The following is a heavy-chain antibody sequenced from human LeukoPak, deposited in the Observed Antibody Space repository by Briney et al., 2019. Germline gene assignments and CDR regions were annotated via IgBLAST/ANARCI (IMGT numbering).Heavy chain of an antibody. D-gene: IGHD5-18*01. V-gene: IGHV3-23*01. CDR1: GFPFETNA. J-gene: IGHJ4*02. CDR2: IGNTET. Sequence: GGSLRVSCATSGFPFETNAMSWVRQAPGKGLEWVATIGNTETFYADSVTGRFTISRDNSKNTVNLQMNRLRVEDTAIYYCAKDWIQFNRVFDCFDSWGQGTLVTVSS. CDR3: AKDWIQFNRVFDCFDS.